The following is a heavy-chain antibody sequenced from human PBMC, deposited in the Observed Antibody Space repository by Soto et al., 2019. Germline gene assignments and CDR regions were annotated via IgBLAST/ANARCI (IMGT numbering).Heavy chain of an antibody. Sequence: SETLCLTCPVSGGSVSSASYYWSWIRQPPGKGLEWIGYIYYSGSTNYNPSLKSRVTISVDTSKNQFSLKLSSVTAADTAVYYCARGVYYYGSGSYFAAFDIWGQGTMVTVSS. CDR1: GGSVSSASYY. V-gene: IGHV4-61*01. J-gene: IGHJ3*02. D-gene: IGHD3-10*01. CDR3: ARGVYYYGSGSYFAAFDI. CDR2: IYYSGST.